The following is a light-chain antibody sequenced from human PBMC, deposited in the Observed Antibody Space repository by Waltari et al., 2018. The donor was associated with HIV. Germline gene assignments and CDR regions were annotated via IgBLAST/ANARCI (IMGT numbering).Light chain of an antibody. CDR3: QSLRV. J-gene: IGLJ2*01. CDR1: SSNIGAGYD. CDR2: GST. Sequence: QSVLTQPPSVSGAPGQRVTISCTGSSSNIGAGYDVHWYQQLPGTAPKLLIYGSTNRPSGVPDRFSGSKSGPSASLAITGLQAEDEADYYCQSLRVFGGGTKLTVL. V-gene: IGLV1-40*01.